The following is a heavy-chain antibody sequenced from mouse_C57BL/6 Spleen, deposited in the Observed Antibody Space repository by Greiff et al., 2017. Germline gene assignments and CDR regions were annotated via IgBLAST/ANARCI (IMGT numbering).Heavy chain of an antibody. CDR1: GYTFTSYW. V-gene: IGHV1-72*01. D-gene: IGHD1-1*01. CDR2: IDPKSGGT. J-gene: IGHJ1*03. Sequence: QVQLQQPGAELVKPGASVKLSCKASGYTFTSYWMHWVKQRPGRGLEWIGRIDPKSGGTKYNEKFKSKATLTVDKPSSTADMQLSSLTSEDSAVYYCARFSDYYGSYWYFDVWGTGTTVTVSS. CDR3: ARFSDYYGSYWYFDV.